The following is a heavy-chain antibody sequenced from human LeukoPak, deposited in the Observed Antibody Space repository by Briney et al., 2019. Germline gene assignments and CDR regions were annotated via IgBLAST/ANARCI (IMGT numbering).Heavy chain of an antibody. J-gene: IGHJ5*02. D-gene: IGHD4-11*01. V-gene: IGHV1-18*01. Sequence: ASVKVSCKASGYTFTSYGISWVRQAPGQGLEWMGWISDYNGNPNYAQKLQGRVTMTTDTSTSTAYMELRSLRSDDTAVYYCARDLYRDSLPVSWFDPWGQGTLVTVSS. CDR3: ARDLYRDSLPVSWFDP. CDR2: ISDYNGNP. CDR1: GYTFTSYG.